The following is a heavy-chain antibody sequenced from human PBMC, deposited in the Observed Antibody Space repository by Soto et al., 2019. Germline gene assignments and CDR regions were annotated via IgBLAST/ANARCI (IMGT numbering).Heavy chain of an antibody. D-gene: IGHD5-18*01. Sequence: DVQLLESGGDLVQPGESLRLSCVASGFTFSSYAMNWVRQAPGMGLEWVSTISGSGGSIYDADSVNGRFAISRDNSKNTLFLQMSSLRVEDTAIYYCVKGISYGYDVLDYWGQGTLVTVSS. CDR2: ISGSGGSI. J-gene: IGHJ4*02. CDR1: GFTFSSYA. CDR3: VKGISYGYDVLDY. V-gene: IGHV3-23*01.